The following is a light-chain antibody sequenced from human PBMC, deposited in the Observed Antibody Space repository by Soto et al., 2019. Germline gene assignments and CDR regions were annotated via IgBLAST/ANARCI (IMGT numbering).Light chain of an antibody. Sequence: DIQMTQSPSTLSASVGDRVTITCRASQSISSWLAWYQQKPGKAPKLLIYKASSLQSGVPSGFSGSGSRTEFTLTISSLQPDDFATYYCQQYNTYPWTFGQGTKVEIK. CDR2: KAS. CDR1: QSISSW. V-gene: IGKV1-5*03. CDR3: QQYNTYPWT. J-gene: IGKJ1*01.